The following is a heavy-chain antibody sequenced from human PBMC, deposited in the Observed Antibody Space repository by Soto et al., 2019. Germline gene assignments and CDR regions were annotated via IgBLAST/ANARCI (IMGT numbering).Heavy chain of an antibody. Sequence: QVQLQESGLGLVKPSQTLSLTCTVSGGSISSGGYYWSWIRQHPGKGLEWIGYIYYSGSTYYNPSLKSRVTISVDTSKNQFSLKLSSVTAADTAVYYCARGGGYSSSWVDYWGQGTLVTVYS. CDR2: IYYSGST. CDR3: ARGGGYSSSWVDY. V-gene: IGHV4-31*03. J-gene: IGHJ4*02. CDR1: GGSISSGGYY. D-gene: IGHD6-13*01.